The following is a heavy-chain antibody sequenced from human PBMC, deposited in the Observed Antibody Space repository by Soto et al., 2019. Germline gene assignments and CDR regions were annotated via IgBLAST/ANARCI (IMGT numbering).Heavy chain of an antibody. CDR2: ISYDGSSK. Sequence: PGGFLRLSCAASGFTFSNYVMQWVRQAPGKGLEWVAVISYDGSSKFYADSEGRFTISRDNSKNTLYLQMNSLRAEDTAVYYCTNGRRQQPPLDWGQGTLVTV. CDR3: TNGRRQQPPLD. V-gene: IGHV3-30*18. J-gene: IGHJ4*02. CDR1: GFTFSNYV. D-gene: IGHD6-13*01.